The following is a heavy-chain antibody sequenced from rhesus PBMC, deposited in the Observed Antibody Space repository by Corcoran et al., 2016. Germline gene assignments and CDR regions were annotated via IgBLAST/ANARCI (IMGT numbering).Heavy chain of an antibody. V-gene: IGHV4S2*01. D-gene: IGHD6-31*01. J-gene: IGHJ4*01. Sequence: QVQLQESGPGLVKPSETLPLTCAVSGASISRNSWRWIGQAPGKGLAWIGRIYGSGGSTDYNPSLKSRVTISIDTSKNQFSLKLSSVTAADTAVYYCATKREYSSGGFDYWGQGVLVTVSS. CDR2: IYGSGGST. CDR1: GASISRNS. CDR3: ATKREYSSGGFDY.